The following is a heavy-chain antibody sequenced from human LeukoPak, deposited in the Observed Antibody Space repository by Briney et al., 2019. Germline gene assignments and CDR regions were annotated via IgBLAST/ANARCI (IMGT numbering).Heavy chain of an antibody. Sequence: SETLSLTCTVSGGSISSSSYYWGWIRQPPGKGLEWIGSIYYSGSTYYNPSLKSRVTISVDTSKNQFSLKLSSVTAADTAVYYCARDPGWEPLPWGQGTLVTVSS. CDR3: ARDPGWEPLP. V-gene: IGHV4-39*07. D-gene: IGHD1-26*01. J-gene: IGHJ5*02. CDR2: IYYSGST. CDR1: GGSISSSSYY.